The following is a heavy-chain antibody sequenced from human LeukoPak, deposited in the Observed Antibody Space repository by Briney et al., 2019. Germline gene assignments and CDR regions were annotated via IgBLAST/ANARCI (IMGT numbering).Heavy chain of an antibody. CDR2: ISSSGSTI. V-gene: IGHV3-48*03. J-gene: IGHJ5*02. CDR3: ARDWSSSGVGWFDP. D-gene: IGHD6-6*01. Sequence: PGGSLRLSCAASGFTFSSYEMNWVRQAPGKGLEWVSYISSSGSTIYYADSVKGRFTISRDNAKNSLYLQMNSLRAEDTAVYYCARDWSSSGVGWFDPWGQGTLVTVSS. CDR1: GFTFSSYE.